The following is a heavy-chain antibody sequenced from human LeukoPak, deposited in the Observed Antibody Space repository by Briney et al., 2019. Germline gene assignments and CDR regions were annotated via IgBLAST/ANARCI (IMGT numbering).Heavy chain of an antibody. D-gene: IGHD1-26*01. CDR1: GFTFSSYW. V-gene: IGHV3-7*03. CDR3: ARDKIEGATNFDY. J-gene: IGHJ4*02. Sequence: GGSLRLSCAASGFTFSSYWMNWARQAPGKGLEWVANIKQDGSEKYYVDSVKGRFAISRDNAKNSLYLQMNSLRAEDTAVYYCARDKIEGATNFDYWGQGTLVTFSS. CDR2: IKQDGSEK.